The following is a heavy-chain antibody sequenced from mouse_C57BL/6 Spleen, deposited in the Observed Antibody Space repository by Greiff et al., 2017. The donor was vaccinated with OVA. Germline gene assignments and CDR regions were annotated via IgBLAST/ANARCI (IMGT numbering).Heavy chain of an antibody. CDR2: IHPNSGST. Sequence: QVQLQQPGAELVKPGASVKLSCKASGYTFTSYWMHRVKQRPGQGLEWIGMIHPNSGSTNYNEKFKSKATLTVDKSSSTAYMQLSSLTSEDSAVYYCARSPQQLQAYWGQGTLVTVSA. V-gene: IGHV1-64*01. J-gene: IGHJ3*01. CDR3: ARSPQQLQAY. CDR1: GYTFTSYW. D-gene: IGHD6-1*01.